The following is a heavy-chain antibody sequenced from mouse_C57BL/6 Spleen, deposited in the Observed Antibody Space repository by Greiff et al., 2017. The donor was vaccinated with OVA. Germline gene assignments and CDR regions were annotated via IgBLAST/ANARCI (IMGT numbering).Heavy chain of an antibody. Sequence: EVQLQQSGPELVKPGASVKISCKASGYTSTDYYMNWVKQSHGKSLEWIGDINPNNGGTSYNQKFKGKATLTVDKSSSTAYMELRSLTSEDSAVYYGARGGTTGFYYFDYWGQGTTLTVSS. CDR2: INPNNGGT. D-gene: IGHD1-1*01. CDR1: GYTSTDYY. CDR3: ARGGTTGFYYFDY. J-gene: IGHJ2*01. V-gene: IGHV1-26*01.